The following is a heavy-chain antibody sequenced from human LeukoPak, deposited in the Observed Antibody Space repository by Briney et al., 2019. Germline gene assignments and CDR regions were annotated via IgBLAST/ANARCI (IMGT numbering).Heavy chain of an antibody. CDR3: ARHLGYCSSSSCYFDY. CDR2: ISYSGST. D-gene: IGHD2-2*01. V-gene: IGHV4-39*01. CDR1: GGSISSSSYY. Sequence: PSETLSLTCTVSGGSISSSSYYWGWIRQPPGKGLEWIGSISYSGSTYYTPSLKSRVTISVDTSKNQFSLKLSSVTAADTAVYYCARHLGYCSSSSCYFDYWGQGALVTVSS. J-gene: IGHJ4*02.